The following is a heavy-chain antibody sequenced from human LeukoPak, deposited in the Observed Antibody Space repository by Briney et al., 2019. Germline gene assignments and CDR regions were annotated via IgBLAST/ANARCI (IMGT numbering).Heavy chain of an antibody. J-gene: IGHJ4*02. V-gene: IGHV3-66*01. CDR2: IYTGGST. D-gene: IGHD3-16*01. Sequence: GGSLRLSCAASGFTVSSNYMSWVRQAPGKGLEWVSSIYTGGSTYYADSAKGRFTISRDNPNNTLYLQMHSLRAEDTAVYYCAREISRFGIWGQGTLVTVSS. CDR3: AREISRFGI. CDR1: GFTVSSNY.